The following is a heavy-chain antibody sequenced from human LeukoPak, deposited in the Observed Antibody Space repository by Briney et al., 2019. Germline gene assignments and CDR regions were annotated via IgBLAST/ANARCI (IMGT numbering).Heavy chain of an antibody. CDR2: INPSGGST. D-gene: IGHD3-3*01. Sequence: ASVKASCKASGYTFTSYYMHWVRQAPGQGLEWMGIINPSGGSTSYAQKFQGRVTMTRDTSTSTVYMELSSLRSEDTAVYYCARADLYYDFWSGPERRWSDPWGQGTLVTVSS. J-gene: IGHJ5*02. CDR1: GYTFTSYY. CDR3: ARADLYYDFWSGPERRWSDP. V-gene: IGHV1-46*01.